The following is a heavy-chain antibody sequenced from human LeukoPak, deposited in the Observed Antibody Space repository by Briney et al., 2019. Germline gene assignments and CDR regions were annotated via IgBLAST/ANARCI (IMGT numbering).Heavy chain of an antibody. J-gene: IGHJ5*02. D-gene: IGHD3-10*02. V-gene: IGHV3-74*01. Sequence: GGSLRLSCAASGFTFSSYWMHWVRQAPGKGLVWVSRIDSDGSTTRYADSVKGRFTVSRDNAKNSLYLQMNSLRAEDTAVYYCARDTMLGMGNPWGQGTLVTVSS. CDR3: ARDTMLGMGNP. CDR2: IDSDGSTT. CDR1: GFTFSSYW.